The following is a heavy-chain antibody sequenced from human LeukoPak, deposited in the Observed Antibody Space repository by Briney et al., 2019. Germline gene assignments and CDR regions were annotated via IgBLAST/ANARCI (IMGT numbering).Heavy chain of an antibody. J-gene: IGHJ4*02. D-gene: IGHD3-9*01. CDR1: GFTFDDYT. V-gene: IGHV3-21*01. CDR2: ISSSSTYI. CDR3: ARDQVEGLLTGYAGY. Sequence: GSLRLSCAASGFTFDDYTMQWVRQAPGKSLEWVSYISSSSTYIYYADSVKGRFTISRDNAKNSLYLQMNSLRAEDTAVYYCARDQVEGLLTGYAGYWGQGTLVTVSS.